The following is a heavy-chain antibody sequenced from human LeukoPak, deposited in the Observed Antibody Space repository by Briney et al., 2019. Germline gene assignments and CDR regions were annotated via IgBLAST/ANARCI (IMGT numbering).Heavy chain of an antibody. CDR3: ANYLSYGPIG. Sequence: GGTLRLSCAASGFTFGSYGMNWVRQAPGKGLEWVSLISGNGDNTYYADSVKGRFTISRDISKNTLFLQMNSLRAEDTAVYYCANYLSYGPIGWGQGTLVIVSS. J-gene: IGHJ4*02. CDR2: ISGNGDNT. V-gene: IGHV3-23*01. CDR1: GFTFGSYG. D-gene: IGHD3-10*01.